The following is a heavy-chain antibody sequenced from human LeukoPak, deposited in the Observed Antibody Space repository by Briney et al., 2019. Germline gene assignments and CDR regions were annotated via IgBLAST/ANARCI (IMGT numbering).Heavy chain of an antibody. V-gene: IGHV3-15*01. CDR2: IKSKTDGGTT. Sequence: GGSLRLSCAASGFTFSNAWMSWVRQAPGKGLEWVGRIKSKTDGGTTDYAAPVKGRFTISRDDSKNTLYLQMNSLKTEDTAVYYCTTVGGYGNDFWSGYYTALGAYYYYGMDVWGLGTTVTVSS. CDR1: GFTFSNAW. D-gene: IGHD3-3*01. J-gene: IGHJ6*02. CDR3: TTVGGYGNDFWSGYYTALGAYYYYGMDV.